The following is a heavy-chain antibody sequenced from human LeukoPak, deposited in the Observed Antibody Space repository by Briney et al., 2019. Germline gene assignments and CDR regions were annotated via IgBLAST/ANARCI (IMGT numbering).Heavy chain of an antibody. CDR3: AKDVRLYYGTASTVDY. J-gene: IGHJ4*02. CDR2: ISYDGSNK. CDR1: GFTFSSYG. V-gene: IGHV3-30*18. Sequence: GGSLRLSCAASGFTFSSYGMHWGRQAPGKGLEWVAVISYDGSNKYYADPVKGRFTISRDNSKNTLYLQMNSLRAEDTAVYYCAKDVRLYYGTASTVDYWGQGTLVTVSS. D-gene: IGHD3-10*01.